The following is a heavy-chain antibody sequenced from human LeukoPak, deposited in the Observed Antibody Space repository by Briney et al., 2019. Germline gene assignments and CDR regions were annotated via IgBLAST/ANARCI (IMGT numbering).Heavy chain of an antibody. CDR1: GFTFSSYS. D-gene: IGHD3-22*01. Sequence: MAGGSLRLSCAASGFTFSSYSMNWVRQAPGKGLEWVSSISSSSSYIYYADSVKGRFTISRDNAKNSLYLQMNNLRAEDPAVYYCASPLTPYYYDSQYDYWGQGTLVTVSS. CDR2: ISSSSSYI. J-gene: IGHJ4*02. CDR3: ASPLTPYYYDSQYDY. V-gene: IGHV3-21*01.